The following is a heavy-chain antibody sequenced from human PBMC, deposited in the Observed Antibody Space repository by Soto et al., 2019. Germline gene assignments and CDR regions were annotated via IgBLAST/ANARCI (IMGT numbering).Heavy chain of an antibody. J-gene: IGHJ5*01. CDR3: AREGDARWLDS. CDR1: GFSVSGWY. V-gene: IGHV3-72*01. D-gene: IGHD1-26*01. Sequence: PGGSARLSCAASGFSVSGWYMDWVRQAPGQGLEWVARLKDRSQNYATEYAASVKGRFTVSRHASQNSMYLQMNSLKIEDTAVYYCAREGDARWLDSWGQGTLVTVS. CDR2: LKDRSQNYAT.